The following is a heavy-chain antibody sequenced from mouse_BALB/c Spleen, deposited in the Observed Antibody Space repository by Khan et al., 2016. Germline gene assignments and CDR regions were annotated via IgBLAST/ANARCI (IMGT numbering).Heavy chain of an antibody. V-gene: IGHV9-2-1*01. D-gene: IGHD2-1*01. J-gene: IGHJ4*01. CDR3: DRDGTYLFYYTVDY. Sequence: QIQLVQSGPELKKPGETVKISCRASGYAFTDYSIHWVKQAPGKGLKWMGWINTETGEPTYADAFKGRFAFSLETSASTAYLQINNLKNEDTATFFCDRDGTYLFYYTVDYWGQGTSVTVSS. CDR1: GYAFTDYS. CDR2: INTETGEP.